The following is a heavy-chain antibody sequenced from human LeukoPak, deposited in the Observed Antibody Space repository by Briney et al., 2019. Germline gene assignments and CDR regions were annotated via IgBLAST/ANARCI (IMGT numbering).Heavy chain of an antibody. CDR3: AKTPAYSSSYYYYGMDV. CDR2: ISYDGSNK. D-gene: IGHD6-6*01. J-gene: IGHJ6*02. V-gene: IGHV3-30*18. CDR1: GFTFSSYG. Sequence: GGSLRLSCAASGFTFSSYGMHWVRQAPGKGLEWVAVISYDGSNKYYADSVKGRFTISRDNSKNTLYLQMNSLRAEDTAVYYCAKTPAYSSSYYYYGMDVWGQGTTVTVSS.